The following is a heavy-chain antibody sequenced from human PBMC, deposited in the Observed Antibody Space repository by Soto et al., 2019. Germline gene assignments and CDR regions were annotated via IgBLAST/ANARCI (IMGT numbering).Heavy chain of an antibody. CDR2: IYSSGNT. CDR3: ARGQRFSDWFDP. J-gene: IGHJ5*02. D-gene: IGHD3-3*01. CDR1: GGTISGYY. V-gene: IGHV4-4*07. Sequence: SETLSLTCSVSGGTISGYYWTWIRQPAGKGLEWIGRIYSSGNTKYNPSLQSRVTMSLDTSNNQFSLRLTSVTAADTAVYYCARGQRFSDWFDPWGQGTLVTVSS.